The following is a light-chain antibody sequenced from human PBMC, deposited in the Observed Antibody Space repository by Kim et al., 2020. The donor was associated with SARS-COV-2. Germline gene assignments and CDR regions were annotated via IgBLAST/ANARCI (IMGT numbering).Light chain of an antibody. CDR3: AAWDDSLYGYV. J-gene: IGLJ1*01. CDR1: TSNIGSNT. V-gene: IGLV1-44*01. Sequence: QSVLTQPPSASGTPGQRVTISCSGSTSNIGSNTVSWFQQLPGTAPKLLIYSNDQRPSGVPDRFSGSKSGTSASLAISGLQSEYEADYYCAAWDDSLYGYVFGTGTKVTVL. CDR2: SND.